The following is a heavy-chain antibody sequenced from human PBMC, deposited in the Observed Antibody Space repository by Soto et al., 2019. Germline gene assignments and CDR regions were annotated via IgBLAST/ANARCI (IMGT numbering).Heavy chain of an antibody. D-gene: IGHD5-12*01. CDR1: GFTFNVYG. CDR2: LIPIYDEQ. J-gene: IGHJ6*02. CDR3: ARDHTVAPTQLYYYYGMDV. V-gene: IGHV1-69*05. Sequence: SVKVSCKTSGFTFNVYGIHWVRQAPGQGLEWMGGLIPIYDEQYYAQKFQGRFTISRDNSKNTLYLQMNSLRAEDTAVYYCARDHTVAPTQLYYYYGMDVWGQGTTVTVSS.